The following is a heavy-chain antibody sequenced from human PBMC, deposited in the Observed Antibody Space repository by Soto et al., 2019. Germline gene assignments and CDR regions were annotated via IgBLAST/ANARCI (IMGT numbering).Heavy chain of an antibody. J-gene: IGHJ4*02. V-gene: IGHV1-69*01. CDR1: VDSFSSYG. Sequence: QVQLVQSGAEVKEPGSAVKVSCKAPVDSFSSYGISWVRQAPGQGLEWMGGIIPIFGTTNYAEKFQGRVTITADESTNPAYMELSSLRSEDTALYYCARVFPDGWVEPGVVRGYLDTWGRGTLVTVSS. CDR3: ARVFPDGWVEPGVVRGYLDT. D-gene: IGHD3-3*01. CDR2: IIPIFGTT.